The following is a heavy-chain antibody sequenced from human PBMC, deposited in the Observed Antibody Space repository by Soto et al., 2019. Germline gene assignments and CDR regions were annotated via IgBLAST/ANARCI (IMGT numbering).Heavy chain of an antibody. CDR3: AKGGGRGELGRGLHYYYYYGMDV. CDR1: GFTFSSYA. V-gene: IGHV3-23*01. Sequence: GGSLRLSCAASGFTFSSYAMSWVRQAPGKGLEWVSAISGSGGSTYYADSVKGRFTISRGHSKNTLYLQMNSLRAEDTAVYYCAKGGGRGELGRGLHYYYYYGMDVWGQGTTVTVSS. CDR2: ISGSGGST. J-gene: IGHJ6*02. D-gene: IGHD1-26*01.